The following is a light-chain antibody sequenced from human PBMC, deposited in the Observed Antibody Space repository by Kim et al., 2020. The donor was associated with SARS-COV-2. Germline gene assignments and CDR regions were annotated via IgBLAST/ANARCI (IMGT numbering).Light chain of an antibody. J-gene: IGLJ3*02. V-gene: IGLV2-14*01. CDR2: DVT. Sequence: QSALTQPASVSGSPGQSITISCTGTSSDVGGYNYVSWYQQHSGKAPKLMIYDVTQRPSGVSNRFSGSKSGNTASLTISGLQAEDEADYYCFSYRSSSTLVFGGGTQLTVL. CDR1: SSDVGGYNY. CDR3: FSYRSSSTLV.